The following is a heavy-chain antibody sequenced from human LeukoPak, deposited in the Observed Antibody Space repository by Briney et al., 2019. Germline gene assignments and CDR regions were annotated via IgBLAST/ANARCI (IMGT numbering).Heavy chain of an antibody. V-gene: IGHV3-74*01. CDR1: GFTFSSYC. J-gene: IGHJ4*02. Sequence: PGGSLRLSCVGSGFTFSSYCMHWVRQVPGKGLVWVSRINGDGTSTTYADSVKGRFTISRDNGRNTLYLQMNSLRAEDTAVYYCSRYVGAATHMPEYWGPGILVTVSS. CDR2: INGDGTST. CDR3: SRYVGAATHMPEY. D-gene: IGHD1-26*01.